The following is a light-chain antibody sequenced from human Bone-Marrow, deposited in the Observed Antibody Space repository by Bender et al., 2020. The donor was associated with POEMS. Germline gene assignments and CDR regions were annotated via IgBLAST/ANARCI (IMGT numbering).Light chain of an antibody. CDR1: SSDVGSYNL. Sequence: QSALTQPASMSGSPGQSITISCTGTSSDVGSYNLVSWYEQHPGKAPKLIIYDVSNRPSGVSNRFSASKSGNTASLTISGLQTEDEAHYYCTSYTSSTTLLFGGGTKLTVL. J-gene: IGLJ3*02. V-gene: IGLV2-14*02. CDR2: DVS. CDR3: TSYTSSTTLL.